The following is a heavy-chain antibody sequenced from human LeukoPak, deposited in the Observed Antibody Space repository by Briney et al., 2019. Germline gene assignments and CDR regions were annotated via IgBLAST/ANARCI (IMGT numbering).Heavy chain of an antibody. V-gene: IGHV1-8*01. D-gene: IGHD3-10*01. CDR1: GYTFTSYD. CDR2: MNPNNGNT. CDR3: ARVRPGFGDAFDI. Sequence: ASVKVSCKASGYTFTSYDINWVRQATGQGLEWMGWMNPNNGNTGYPQKFQGRVTFTRNTSINTAYMELSSLTSEDTAVYFCARVRPGFGDAFDIWGQGTMVSVSS. J-gene: IGHJ3*02.